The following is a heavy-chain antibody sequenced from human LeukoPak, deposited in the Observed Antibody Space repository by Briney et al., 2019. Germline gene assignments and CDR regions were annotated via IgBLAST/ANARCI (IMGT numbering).Heavy chain of an antibody. Sequence: PSETLSLTCTVSGGSISSYYWNWIRQPPGKGLEWIGNIYNSGSTNYNPSLKSRVTISVDTSKNQFSLKLSSVTAADTAVYYCARVRYYYDSSGYVFDYWGQGTLVTVSS. J-gene: IGHJ4*02. D-gene: IGHD3-22*01. CDR2: IYNSGST. V-gene: IGHV4-59*01. CDR3: ARVRYYYDSSGYVFDY. CDR1: GGSISSYY.